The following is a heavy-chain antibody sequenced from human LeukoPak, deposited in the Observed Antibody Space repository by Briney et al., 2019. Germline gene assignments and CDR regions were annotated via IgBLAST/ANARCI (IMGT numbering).Heavy chain of an antibody. D-gene: IGHD5-24*01. J-gene: IGHJ4*02. Sequence: ASVKVSCKVSGYTFTSYYMNWVRQPPGQGLEWMGIINYRGGSTSYAQKFQGRVSMTRDTSTSTVYMELSSLRAEGAAVYYCARGDIRDGYNPSGYCGQGTLVIVSS. CDR2: INYRGGST. V-gene: IGHV1-46*01. CDR1: GYTFTSYY. CDR3: ARGDIRDGYNPSGY.